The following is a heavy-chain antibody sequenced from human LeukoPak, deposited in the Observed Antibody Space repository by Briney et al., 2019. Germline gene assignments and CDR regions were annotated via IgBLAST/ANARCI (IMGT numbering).Heavy chain of an antibody. CDR2: IYYSGST. CDR1: GGSISSSSYY. J-gene: IGHJ4*02. D-gene: IGHD1-26*01. V-gene: IGHV4-39*07. Sequence: SETLSLTCTVSGGSISSSSYYWGWIRQPPGKGLEWIGCIYYSGSTYYNPSLKSRVTISVDTSKNQFSLKLSSVTAADTAVYYCARTKVNIVGATTLDYWGQGTLVTVSS. CDR3: ARTKVNIVGATTLDY.